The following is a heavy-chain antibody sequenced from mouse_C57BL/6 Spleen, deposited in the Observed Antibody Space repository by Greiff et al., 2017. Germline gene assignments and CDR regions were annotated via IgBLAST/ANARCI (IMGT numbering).Heavy chain of an antibody. V-gene: IGHV1-69*01. CDR3: ASLRDDAMDY. Sequence: QVQLQQPGAELVMPGASVKLSCKASGYTFTSYWMHWVKQRPGQGLEWIGDIDPSDSYTNYNQKFKGKSTLTVDKSSSTAYMQLSSLTSEDSAVYYCASLRDDAMDYWGQGTSVTVSS. CDR2: IDPSDSYT. J-gene: IGHJ4*01. D-gene: IGHD3-3*01. CDR1: GYTFTSYW.